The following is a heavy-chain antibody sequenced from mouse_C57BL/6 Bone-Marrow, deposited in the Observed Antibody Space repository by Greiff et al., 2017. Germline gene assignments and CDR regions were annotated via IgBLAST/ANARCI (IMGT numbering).Heavy chain of an antibody. J-gene: IGHJ2*01. Sequence: EVQLVESGGDLVKPGGSLKLSCAASGFTFSSYGMSWVRQTPDKRLEWVATISSGGSYTYYPASVQGRFPISRDNANNTLYMQLSSLKSEDTAVYYCARDSIPVYFDYWGQGTTLTVSS. V-gene: IGHV5-6*01. CDR1: GFTFSSYG. D-gene: IGHD2-10*02. CDR2: ISSGGSYT. CDR3: ARDSIPVYFDY.